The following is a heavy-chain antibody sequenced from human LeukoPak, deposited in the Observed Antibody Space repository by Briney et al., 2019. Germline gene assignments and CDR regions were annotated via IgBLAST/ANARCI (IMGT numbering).Heavy chain of an antibody. CDR3: ARMHYYDSSGYYRSLDS. J-gene: IGHJ4*02. D-gene: IGHD3-22*01. CDR1: GGSISSYY. V-gene: IGHV4-59*01. Sequence: NTSETLSLTCTVSGGSISSYYWSWIRQPPGKGLEWIGYIYYIGSTNYNPSLKSRVTISVDTSKNQCSLKLSSVTAADTAVYYCARMHYYDSSGYYRSLDSWGQGTLVTVSS. CDR2: IYYIGST.